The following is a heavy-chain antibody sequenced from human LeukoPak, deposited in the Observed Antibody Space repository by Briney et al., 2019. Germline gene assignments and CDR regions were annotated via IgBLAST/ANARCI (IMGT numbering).Heavy chain of an antibody. V-gene: IGHV4-4*07. J-gene: IGHJ4*02. D-gene: IGHD2-15*01. CDR1: GGSISSYY. CDR3: ARARGRLLLIDY. CDR2: IYSTGST. Sequence: SETLSLTCTVSGGSISSYYWSWIRQPAGKGLEWIGRIYSTGSTNYNPSLKSRVTMPVDTSKNQFSLRLRSVTAADSAVYYCARARGRLLLIDYWGQGTLVTVSS.